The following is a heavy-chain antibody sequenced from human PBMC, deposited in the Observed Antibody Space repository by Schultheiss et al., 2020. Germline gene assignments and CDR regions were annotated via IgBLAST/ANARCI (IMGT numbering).Heavy chain of an antibody. CDR3: ARDLSSYYDILTGYYHNYGMDV. J-gene: IGHJ6*02. V-gene: IGHV3-48*04. Sequence: GESLKISCAAPGFTFSSYSMNWVRQAPGKGLEWVSYISSSGSTIYYADSVKGRFTISRDNAKNSLYLQMNSLRAEDTAVYYCARDLSSYYDILTGYYHNYGMDVWGQGTTVTVSS. D-gene: IGHD3-9*01. CDR1: GFTFSSYS. CDR2: ISSSGSTI.